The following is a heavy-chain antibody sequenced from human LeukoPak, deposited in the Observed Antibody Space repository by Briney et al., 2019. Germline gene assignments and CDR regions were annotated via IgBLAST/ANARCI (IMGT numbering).Heavy chain of an antibody. D-gene: IGHD6-19*01. J-gene: IGHJ4*02. Sequence: ASVKVSCKASGYTFTGYYMHWVRQAPGQGLEWMGWINPSSGGTDYPQKFHGRVTMTRHTSITTAYMELSRLRSDDTAVYYCARDRGPVAVAADYYFDYWGQGTLVTVSS. CDR1: GYTFTGYY. CDR2: INPSSGGT. CDR3: ARDRGPVAVAADYYFDY. V-gene: IGHV1-2*02.